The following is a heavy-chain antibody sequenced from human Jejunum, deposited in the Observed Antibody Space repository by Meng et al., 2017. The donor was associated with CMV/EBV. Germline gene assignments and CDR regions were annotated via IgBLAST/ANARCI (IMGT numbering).Heavy chain of an antibody. V-gene: IGHV4-39*07. CDR1: GRSASSTGDF. D-gene: IGHD3-16*01. CDR2: INYSGKT. Sequence: LTCTVAGRSASSTGDFWAWNRQPPGKGLKWIGGINYSGKTFYTPSLKSRVTISVDTSNNQFSLKLNSMTAADTAVYYCAREKSSAPHDWGQGTLVTVSS. J-gene: IGHJ4*02. CDR3: AREKSSAPHD.